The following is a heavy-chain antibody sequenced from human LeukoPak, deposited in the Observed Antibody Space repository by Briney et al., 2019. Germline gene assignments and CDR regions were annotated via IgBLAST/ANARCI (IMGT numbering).Heavy chain of an antibody. D-gene: IGHD3-22*01. CDR3: ARDTHHYDNSDPKYYFDY. CDR2: ISAYNGHT. CDR1: GYTFTTYG. V-gene: IGHV1-18*01. J-gene: IGHJ4*02. Sequence: ASVKVSCKTSGYTFTTYGISWVRQAPGQGLEWMGWISAYNGHTTYAQKFQGRVTMTTDTSTSTAHMELRSLRSDDTAVYYCARDTHHYDNSDPKYYFDYWGQGTLVTVSP.